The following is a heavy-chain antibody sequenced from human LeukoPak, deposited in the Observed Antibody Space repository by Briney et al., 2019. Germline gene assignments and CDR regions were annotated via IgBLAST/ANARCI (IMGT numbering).Heavy chain of an antibody. J-gene: IGHJ5*02. D-gene: IGHD3-10*01. CDR3: AREVGWFDP. CDR1: GGTVSSYA. Sequence: GASVNVSCKASGGTVSSYAVRWVRQAPGQGREWMGGIIPIVGTANDAQKFQGRVTITTDKSTSPAYRELSSLRSQYPAVSYCAREVGWFDPWAQGTLVTVSS. CDR2: IIPIVGTA. V-gene: IGHV1-69*05.